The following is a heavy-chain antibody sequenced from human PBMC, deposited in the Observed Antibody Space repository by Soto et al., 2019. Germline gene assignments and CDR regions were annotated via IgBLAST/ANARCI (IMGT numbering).Heavy chain of an antibody. CDR1: GYTFTNFG. CDR3: ARGGTPIDY. Sequence: QVQLVQSGAEVKKPGASVKVSCKTSGYTFTNFGLSWVRQAPGQGLEWMGWISAYNGNTNYAQNFQGRVTMTTDTSTSTAYIEMRSVRSDDTAVNYCARGGTPIDYGGQGTLVTVPS. V-gene: IGHV1-18*01. J-gene: IGHJ4*02. D-gene: IGHD3-16*01. CDR2: ISAYNGNT.